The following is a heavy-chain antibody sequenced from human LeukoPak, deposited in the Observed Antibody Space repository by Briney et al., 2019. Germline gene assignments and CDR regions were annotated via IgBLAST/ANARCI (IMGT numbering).Heavy chain of an antibody. CDR1: GYSISSGHY. CDR3: ATVVPAGIEY. Sequence: PSETLSLTCAVSGYSISSGHYWGWIRQPPGKGLEWIGSIYHSGSTYYNPSLKSRVTISVDTSKNQFSLKLSSVTAADTAVYYCATVVPAGIEYWGQGTLVTVSS. V-gene: IGHV4-38-2*01. J-gene: IGHJ4*02. CDR2: IYHSGST. D-gene: IGHD2-2*01.